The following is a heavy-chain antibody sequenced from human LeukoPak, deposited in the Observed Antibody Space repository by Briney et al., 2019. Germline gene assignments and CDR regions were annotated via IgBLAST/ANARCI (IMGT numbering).Heavy chain of an antibody. CDR3: AACTSGSCYSGAPFDL. J-gene: IGHJ4*02. V-gene: IGHV4-30-2*01. D-gene: IGHD2-15*01. CDR2: FYQTWIR. CDR1: GDSLKRGGHS. Sequence: SETLSLICAVSGDSLKRGGHSWSRLRQAPGRGLEWIGFFYQTWIRSNNPSLGSLVNISIDTTKNHLSLKLTSVTAADAALYSCAACTSGSCYSGAPFDLWGQGALVTVSS.